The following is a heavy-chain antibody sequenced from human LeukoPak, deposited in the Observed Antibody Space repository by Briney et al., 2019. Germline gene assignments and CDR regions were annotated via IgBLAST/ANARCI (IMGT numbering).Heavy chain of an antibody. CDR3: ASGENSSSSRRRFDY. V-gene: IGHV3-21*01. Sequence: PGGSLRLSCAASGFTFSSYSMNWVRQAPGKGLEWVSSISSSSSYIYYADSVKGRFTISRDNAKNSLYLQMNSLRAEDTAVYYCASGENSSSSRRRFDYWGQGTLVTVSS. D-gene: IGHD6-6*01. J-gene: IGHJ4*02. CDR2: ISSSSSYI. CDR1: GFTFSSYS.